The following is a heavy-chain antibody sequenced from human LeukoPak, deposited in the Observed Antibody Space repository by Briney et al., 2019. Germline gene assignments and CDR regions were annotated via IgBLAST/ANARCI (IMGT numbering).Heavy chain of an antibody. CDR3: AKAPGGVDS. CDR1: GGSISSSSYY. J-gene: IGHJ4*02. Sequence: PSETLSLTCTVSGGSISSSSYYWGWIRQPPGKGLEWIGSIYYSGSTYYNPSLKSRVTISVDTSKNQFSLKLSSVTAADTAVYYCAKAPGGVDSWGQGTLVTVSS. V-gene: IGHV4-39*01. D-gene: IGHD2-8*02. CDR2: IYYSGST.